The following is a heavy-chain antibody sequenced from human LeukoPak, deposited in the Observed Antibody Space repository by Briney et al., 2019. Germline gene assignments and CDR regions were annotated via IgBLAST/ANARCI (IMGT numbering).Heavy chain of an antibody. V-gene: IGHV3-30*18. CDR2: ISYDGSNK. CDR3: AKDLSTSYYYDSSGDGY. J-gene: IGHJ4*02. CDR1: GFTFSSYG. Sequence: PGRSLRLSCAASGFTFSSYGMHWVCQAPGKGLEWVAVISYDGSNKYYADSVKGRFTISRDNSKNTLYLQMNSLRAEDTAVYYCAKDLSTSYYYDSSGDGYWGQGTLVTVSS. D-gene: IGHD3-22*01.